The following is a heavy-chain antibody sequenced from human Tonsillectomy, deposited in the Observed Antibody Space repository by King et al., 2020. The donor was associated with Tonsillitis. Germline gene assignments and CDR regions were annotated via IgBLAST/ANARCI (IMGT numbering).Heavy chain of an antibody. V-gene: IGHV3-7*03. J-gene: IGHJ4*02. CDR3: AGGGGWLIDY. CDR1: GFTFTGNW. Sequence: VQLVESGGGLAQPGGSLRLSCVGSGFTFTGNWENWVRLAPGKGLEWVANMKQDGSEKAYVDSVKGRFTISREDAKNTVFLQMNNLGGEDTARYYCAGGGGWLIDYWGRGTLVTVSS. CDR2: MKQDGSEK. D-gene: IGHD6-19*01.